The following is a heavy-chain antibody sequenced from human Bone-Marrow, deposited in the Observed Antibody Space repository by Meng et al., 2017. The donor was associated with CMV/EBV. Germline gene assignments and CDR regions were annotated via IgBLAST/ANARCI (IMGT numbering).Heavy chain of an antibody. V-gene: IGHV4-39*01. D-gene: IGHD3-16*01. Sequence: SETLSLTCTVSGGSISSSSYYWGWICQPPGKGLEWIGSIYYSGSTYYNPSLKSRVTISVDTSKNQFSLKLSSVTAADTAVYYCARHIGGLGYYYGMDVWGQGTTVTVSS. J-gene: IGHJ6*02. CDR2: IYYSGST. CDR3: ARHIGGLGYYYGMDV. CDR1: GGSISSSSYY.